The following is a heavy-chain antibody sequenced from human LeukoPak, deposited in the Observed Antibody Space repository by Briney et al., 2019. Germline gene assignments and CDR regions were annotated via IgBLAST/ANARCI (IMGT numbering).Heavy chain of an antibody. CDR1: GGSISSSSYY. V-gene: IGHV4-39*01. CDR2: INHSGST. D-gene: IGHD3-16*01. Sequence: SETLSLTCTVSGGSISSSSYYWSWIRQPPGKGLEWIGEINHSGSTNYNPSLKSRVTISVDTSKNQFSLKLSSVTAADTAVYYCARHFVIMWAFDIWGQGTMVTVSS. CDR3: ARHFVIMWAFDI. J-gene: IGHJ3*02.